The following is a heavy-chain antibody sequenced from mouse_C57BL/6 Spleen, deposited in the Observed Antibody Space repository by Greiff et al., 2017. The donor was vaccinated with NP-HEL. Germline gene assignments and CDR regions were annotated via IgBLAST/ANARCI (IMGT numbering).Heavy chain of an antibody. CDR2: IDPENGDT. D-gene: IGHD1-1*01. V-gene: IGHV14-4*01. CDR1: GFNIKDDY. CDR3: TQGHGSSYWFAY. Sequence: EVQLQESGAELVRPGASVKLSCTASGFNIKDDYMHWVKQRPEQGLEWIGWIDPENGDTEYASKFQGKATITADTSSNTAYLQLSSLTSEDTAVYYCTQGHGSSYWFAYWGQGTLVTVSA. J-gene: IGHJ3*01.